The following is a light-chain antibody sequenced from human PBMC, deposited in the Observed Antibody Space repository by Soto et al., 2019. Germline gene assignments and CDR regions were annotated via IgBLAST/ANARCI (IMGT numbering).Light chain of an antibody. J-gene: IGLJ3*02. V-gene: IGLV4-69*01. CDR1: SGHSNYA. Sequence: QPVLTQSPSASASLGASVKLTCTLSSGHSNYAIAWHQQQPKKGPRYLMKVKTDGSHFKGDGIPDRFSGSSSGAERYLIISSLQSEDEADYYCQTWGTGIRVFGGGTKLTVL. CDR2: VKTDGSH. CDR3: QTWGTGIRV.